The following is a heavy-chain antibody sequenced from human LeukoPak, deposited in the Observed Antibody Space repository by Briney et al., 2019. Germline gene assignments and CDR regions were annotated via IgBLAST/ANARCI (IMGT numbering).Heavy chain of an antibody. J-gene: IGHJ5*02. CDR2: INPNSGGT. D-gene: IGHD1-7*01. CDR1: GYTFTGYY. Sequence: ASVKVSCKASGYTFTGYYMHWVRQAPGQGLEWMGWINPNSGGTNYAQKFLGRVTMTRDKSISTAYMELSRLRSDDTAVYYCARELSITGTTSWFDPWGQGTLVTVSS. CDR3: ARELSITGTTSWFDP. V-gene: IGHV1-2*02.